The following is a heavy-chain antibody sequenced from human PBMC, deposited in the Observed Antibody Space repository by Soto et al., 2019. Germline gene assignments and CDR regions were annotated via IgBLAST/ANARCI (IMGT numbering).Heavy chain of an antibody. CDR2: IHPSGGGS. CDR3: ARGGHIAVVTDSFDS. Sequence: ASVKVSSKSSGYPFNTYYLHWVRQAPGQGLEWMGMIHPSGGGSTYAQKFLGRVTMTMDSSTSTVFMELTSLRSADTAVYYCARGGHIAVVTDSFDSWGQGTLVTVS. D-gene: IGHD2-21*02. CDR1: GYPFNTYY. V-gene: IGHV1-46*02. J-gene: IGHJ4*02.